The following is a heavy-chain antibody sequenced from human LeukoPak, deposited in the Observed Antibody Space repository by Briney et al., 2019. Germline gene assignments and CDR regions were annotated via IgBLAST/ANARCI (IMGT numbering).Heavy chain of an antibody. D-gene: IGHD6-13*01. Sequence: SETLSLTCTVSGGSISSSNYYWGWIRQPPGKGLEWIGIIYYTGSTFYNPSLKSRVTISVDTSMRQFSLKLRSVTAADTAVFYCARLRKPAAGTWVFDISGYYFDFWGQGTLVTVSS. CDR2: IYYTGST. J-gene: IGHJ4*02. CDR1: GGSISSSNYY. V-gene: IGHV4-39*01. CDR3: ARLRKPAAGTWVFDISGYYFDF.